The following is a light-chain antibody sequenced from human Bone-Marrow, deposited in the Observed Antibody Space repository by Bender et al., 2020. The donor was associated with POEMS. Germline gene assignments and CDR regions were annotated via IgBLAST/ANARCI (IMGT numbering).Light chain of an antibody. V-gene: IGLV1-44*01. CDR2: SSH. Sequence: QSVLTQPPSASGTPGQRVTIPCSGGSPNIGAHAVNWYQHLPGTAPKLLIYSSHRRPSGVPDRFSGSKSGNTASLTVSGLQAEDEADYYCASYAGGNNFVFGTGTKVTVL. CDR3: ASYAGGNNFV. CDR1: SPNIGAHA. J-gene: IGLJ1*01.